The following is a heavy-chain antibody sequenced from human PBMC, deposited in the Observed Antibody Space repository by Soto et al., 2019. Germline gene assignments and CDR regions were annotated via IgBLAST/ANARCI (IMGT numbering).Heavy chain of an antibody. CDR3: AREGVPSYGSGPRMDFDY. CDR2: IRSKAYGGTT. V-gene: IGHV3-49*04. D-gene: IGHD3-10*01. CDR1: GFTFGEYA. J-gene: IGHJ4*02. Sequence: GGSLRLSCTASGFTFGEYAMSWVRQAPGKGLEGVGFIRSKAYGGTTEYAASVKGRFTISRDDSKSIAYLQMNSLKTEDTAVYYCAREGVPSYGSGPRMDFDYWGQGTLVTVSS.